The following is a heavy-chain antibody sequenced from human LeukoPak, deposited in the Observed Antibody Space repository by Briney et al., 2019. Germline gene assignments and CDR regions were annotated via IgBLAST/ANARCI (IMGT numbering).Heavy chain of an antibody. CDR2: IYPGDCDT. D-gene: IGHD6-19*01. CDR3: ARREIPSSGWDY. J-gene: IGHJ4*02. V-gene: IGHV5-51*01. CDR1: GYGFTSYW. Sequence: GASLQISLKVSGYGFTSYWIGWVRPMPGKGLEWMGIIYPGDCDTRYSPSFQGQVTISADKSISTAYLQWSSLKASDTAMYYCARREIPSSGWDYWGQGTLVTVSA.